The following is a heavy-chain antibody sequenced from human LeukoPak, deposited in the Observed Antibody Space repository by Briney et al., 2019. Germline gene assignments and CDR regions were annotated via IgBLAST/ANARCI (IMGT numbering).Heavy chain of an antibody. J-gene: IGHJ4*02. CDR1: GYTFTSYG. V-gene: IGHV1-18*01. CDR2: IRTYDDNA. Sequence: GASVKVSCKASGYTFTSYGIIWVRQAPGQGLEWMGGIRTYDDNANYAERLQGRVTMTTDTSTSTAYMELRSLKSDDTAVYFCARNPTQYGDSKFDYWGQGTLVTVSS. D-gene: IGHD4-17*01. CDR3: ARNPTQYGDSKFDY.